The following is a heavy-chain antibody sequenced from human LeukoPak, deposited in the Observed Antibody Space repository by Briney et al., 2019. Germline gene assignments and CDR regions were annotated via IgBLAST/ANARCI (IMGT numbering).Heavy chain of an antibody. Sequence: SVKVPCKASGGTFSNFAFSWVRQAPGQGLQWVGRIIPIVDVTSYAQNFKGRVTITADESTTTAYMELSSLRSEDTAVYYCAKNKYSSSWYNFDYWGQGTLVTVSS. V-gene: IGHV1-69*04. CDR2: IIPIVDVT. CDR1: GGTFSNFA. J-gene: IGHJ4*02. CDR3: AKNKYSSSWYNFDY. D-gene: IGHD6-13*01.